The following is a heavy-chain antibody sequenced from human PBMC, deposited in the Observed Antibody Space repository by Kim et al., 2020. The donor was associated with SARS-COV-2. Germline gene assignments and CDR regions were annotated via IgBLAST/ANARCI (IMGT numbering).Heavy chain of an antibody. D-gene: IGHD3-3*01. J-gene: IGHJ4*02. V-gene: IGHV4-59*01. CDR3: AGRAHDGLVFDS. Sequence: NDTPNLKSRPTISVDTSKNQFSRKRGSVTAADTAVYYCAGRAHDGLVFDSWGQGTLVTVSS.